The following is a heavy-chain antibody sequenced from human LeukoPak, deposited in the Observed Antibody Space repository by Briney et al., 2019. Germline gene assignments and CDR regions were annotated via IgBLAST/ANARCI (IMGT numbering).Heavy chain of an antibody. CDR1: GYTFTSYY. CDR3: ARGGLYYYDSSGYLGLFDY. V-gene: IGHV1-46*03. CDR2: INPSGGST. D-gene: IGHD3-22*01. J-gene: IGHJ4*02. Sequence: GASVKVSCKASGYTFTSYYMHWVRQAPGQGLEWMGIINPSGGSTSYAQKFRGRVTMTRDTSTSTVYMELSSLRSEDTAVYYCARGGLYYYDSSGYLGLFDYWGQGTLVTVSS.